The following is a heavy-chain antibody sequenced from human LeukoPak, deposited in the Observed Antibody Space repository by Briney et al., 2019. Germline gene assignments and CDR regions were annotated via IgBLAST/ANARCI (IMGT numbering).Heavy chain of an antibody. J-gene: IGHJ4*02. V-gene: IGHV3-21*01. CDR1: GFTFSSYS. CDR2: ISSSSSYI. D-gene: IGHD1-26*01. Sequence: GGSLRLSCAASGFTFSSYSMNWVRQAPGKGLEWVSSISSSSSYIYYADSVKGRFTISRDNAKNSLYQQMNSLRAEDTAVYYCAAIPGTVELDYWGQGTLVTVSS. CDR3: AAIPGTVELDY.